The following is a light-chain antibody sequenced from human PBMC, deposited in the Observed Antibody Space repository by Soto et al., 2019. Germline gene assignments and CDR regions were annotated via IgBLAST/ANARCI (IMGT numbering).Light chain of an antibody. CDR1: SSDVGGYNY. CDR3: SSYTRSGHYV. CDR2: EVS. Sequence: QSALTQPASVSGSPGQSITISCTGTSSDVGGYNYVSWYQQHPGKAPKLMIYEVSNRPSGVSNRFSGSKSGNTASLTISGLQAEDEADHYCSSYTRSGHYVFGTGTKV. J-gene: IGLJ1*01. V-gene: IGLV2-14*01.